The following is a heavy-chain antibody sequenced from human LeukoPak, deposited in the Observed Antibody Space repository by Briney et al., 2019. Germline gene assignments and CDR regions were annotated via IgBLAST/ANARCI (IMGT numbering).Heavy chain of an antibody. V-gene: IGHV1-69*13. CDR2: IPIFGTP. D-gene: IGHD2-15*01. J-gene: IGHJ4*02. CDR1: GGTSKNYA. CDR3: ARRSGCSTPECYISGRDYFDY. Sequence: ASVKVSCKASGGTSKNYAITWVRQAPGQGLEWLGGIPIFGTPNYAQKLQGRVTFTADASTVTAYMELANLRSEDTAMYYCARRSGCSTPECYISGRDYFDYWGLGTLVAVST.